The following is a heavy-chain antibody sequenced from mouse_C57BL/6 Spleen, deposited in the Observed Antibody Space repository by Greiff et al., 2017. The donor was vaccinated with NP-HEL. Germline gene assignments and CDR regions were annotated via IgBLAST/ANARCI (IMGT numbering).Heavy chain of an antibody. J-gene: IGHJ4*01. CDR1: GYTFTDYY. V-gene: IGHV1-76*01. CDR3: AREGTITTVVARFMDY. D-gene: IGHD1-1*01. Sequence: QVQLQQSGAELVRPGASVKLSCKASGYTFTDYYINWVKQRPGQGLEWIARIYPGSGNTYYNEKFKGKATLTAEKSTSTAYMQLSSLTSEDSAVYICAREGTITTVVARFMDYWGKGPSVTVSS. CDR2: IYPGSGNT.